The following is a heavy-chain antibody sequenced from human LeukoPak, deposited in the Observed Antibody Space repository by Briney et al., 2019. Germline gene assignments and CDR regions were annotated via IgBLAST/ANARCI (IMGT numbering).Heavy chain of an antibody. D-gene: IGHD7-27*01. CDR1: GGSFTPYY. Sequence: SETLSLTCTVSGGSFTPYYWSWIRQPPGKGLEWIGHISYSGSTNYNPSLKSRVTISIDTSKTQFSLELRSVTAADTAVYYCARGFFLGRAGWLDPWGQGTLVTVPS. V-gene: IGHV4-59*12. CDR2: ISYSGST. J-gene: IGHJ5*02. CDR3: ARGFFLGRAGWLDP.